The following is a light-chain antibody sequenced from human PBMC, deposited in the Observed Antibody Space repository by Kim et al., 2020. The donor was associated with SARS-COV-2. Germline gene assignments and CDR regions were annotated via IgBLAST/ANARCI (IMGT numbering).Light chain of an antibody. CDR2: DAS. CDR1: QSINSNI. V-gene: IGKV3-20*01. Sequence: LFPGERASLAGRASQSINSNILAWYQQKPGQAPRLLIYDASNRATGIPDRFTGSGAGTDFTLTINRLEPEDFAVYFCQQYDRAPLTFGQGTKLEI. CDR3: QQYDRAPLT. J-gene: IGKJ2*01.